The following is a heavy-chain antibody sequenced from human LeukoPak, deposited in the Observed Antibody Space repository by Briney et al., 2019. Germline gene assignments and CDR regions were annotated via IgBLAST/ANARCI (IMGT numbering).Heavy chain of an antibody. V-gene: IGHV1-2*02. CDR1: GYTFTGYY. J-gene: IGHJ4*02. Sequence: GASVKVSCKASGYTFTGYYMHWVRQAPGQGLEWMGWINPDTGGTNYAQKFQGRVTMTRDTSISTAHMELSRLRSDDTAVYYCARERFYSSGNYNNRIDYWGQGTLVTVSS. CDR3: ARERFYSSGNYNNRIDY. CDR2: INPDTGGT. D-gene: IGHD3-10*01.